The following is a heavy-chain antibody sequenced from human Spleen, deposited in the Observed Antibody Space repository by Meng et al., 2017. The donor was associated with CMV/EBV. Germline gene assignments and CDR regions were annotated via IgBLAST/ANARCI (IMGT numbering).Heavy chain of an antibody. D-gene: IGHD3-10*01. CDR3: AKDPGGF. J-gene: IGHJ4*02. CDR2: IRYGGSNK. CDR1: GFTFSSYG. Sequence: GELVESGGGLVKHGGSLRLSCAASGFTFSSYGMDWVRQAPGKGLEWVAFIRYGGSNKYYADSVKGRFTISRDNSKNTLYLQMNSLRAEDTAVYYCAKDPGGFWGQGTLVTVSS. V-gene: IGHV3-30*02.